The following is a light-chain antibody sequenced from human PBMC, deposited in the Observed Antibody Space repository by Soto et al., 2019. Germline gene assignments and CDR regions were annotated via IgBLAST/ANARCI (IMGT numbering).Light chain of an antibody. V-gene: IGKV3-20*01. CDR2: GAS. CDR3: HQYGSSPST. J-gene: IGKJ1*01. CDR1: QSVSSSY. Sequence: EIVLTQSPGTLSLSQGERAALSCRASQSVSSSYLAWYQQKPGQAPRLLIYGASNRATGIPDRFSGSGSGTDFTLTISRLEPEDFAVYYCHQYGSSPSTFGQGTKVDIK.